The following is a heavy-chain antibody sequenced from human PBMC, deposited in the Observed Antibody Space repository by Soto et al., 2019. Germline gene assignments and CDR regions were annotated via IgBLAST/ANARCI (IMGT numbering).Heavy chain of an antibody. Sequence: LRLSCAASGFSFVNYAMNWVRQAPGKGLEWVSGLSGSGTSTYYADSVKGRLTISRDNSRDTLFLQMNSLTADDTAVYYCAKATTNGGWFNPFDSWGQGALVTAPQ. V-gene: IGHV3-23*01. CDR2: LSGSGTST. CDR1: GFSFVNYA. D-gene: IGHD6-19*01. CDR3: AKATTNGGWFNPFDS. J-gene: IGHJ4*02.